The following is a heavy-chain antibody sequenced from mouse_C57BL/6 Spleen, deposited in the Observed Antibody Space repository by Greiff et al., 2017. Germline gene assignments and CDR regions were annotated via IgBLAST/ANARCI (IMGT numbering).Heavy chain of an antibody. CDR2: IYPGDGDT. CDR3: ASRGYSPLDY. Sequence: QVQLQQSGPELVKPGASVKISCKASGYAFSSYWMNWVKQRPGKGLEWIGRIYPGDGDTNYNGKFKGKATLTADKSSSTAYMLLSSLTAEDSAVYFFASRGYSPLDYWGQGTTLTVSS. V-gene: IGHV1-82*01. CDR1: GYAFSSYW. D-gene: IGHD2-12*01. J-gene: IGHJ2*01.